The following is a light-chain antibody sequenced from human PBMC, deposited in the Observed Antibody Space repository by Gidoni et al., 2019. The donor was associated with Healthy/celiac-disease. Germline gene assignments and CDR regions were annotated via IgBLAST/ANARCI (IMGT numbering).Light chain of an antibody. V-gene: IGKV3-20*01. CDR3: QQYGSSPLT. J-gene: IGKJ4*01. CDR2: GAS. Sequence: SCRARQSVSSSYLAWYQQKPGQAPRLLIYGASSRATGIPDRFSGSGSGTDFTLTISRLEPEDFAVYYCQQYGSSPLTFGGGTKVEIK. CDR1: QSVSSSY.